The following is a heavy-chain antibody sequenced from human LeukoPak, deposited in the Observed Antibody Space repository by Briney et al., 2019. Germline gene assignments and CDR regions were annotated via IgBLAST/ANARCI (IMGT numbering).Heavy chain of an antibody. CDR1: GYTFTSYD. D-gene: IGHD3-22*01. CDR2: MNPNSGNT. Sequence: ASVKVSCKASGYTFTSYDINWVRQATGQGLEWMGWMNPNSGNTGYAQKFQGRVTMTRNTSISTAYMEVSSLRSEDTAVYYCAKDDYYDTSGYRDWGQGTLVTVSS. V-gene: IGHV1-8*01. J-gene: IGHJ4*02. CDR3: AKDDYYDTSGYRD.